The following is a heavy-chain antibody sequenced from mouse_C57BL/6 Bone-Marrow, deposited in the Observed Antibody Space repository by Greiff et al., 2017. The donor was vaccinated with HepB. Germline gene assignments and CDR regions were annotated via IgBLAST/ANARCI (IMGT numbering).Heavy chain of an antibody. V-gene: IGHV1-72*01. D-gene: IGHD1-1*01. CDR1: GYTCTSYR. CDR3: AYYYGSRLSYYFDV. Sequence: VMPWASVKLSCMAPGYTCTSYRMHWVKQRPGRGLEWFGRIDPNSGGTKYNEKFKSKATLTVDKPSSTAYMQLSSLTSEDSAFYYCAYYYGSRLSYYFDVRGTGTTVTVS. J-gene: IGHJ1*03. CDR2: IDPNSGGT.